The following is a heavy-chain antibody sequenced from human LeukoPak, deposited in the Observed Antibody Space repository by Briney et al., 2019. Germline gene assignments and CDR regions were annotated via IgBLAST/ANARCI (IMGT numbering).Heavy chain of an antibody. J-gene: IGHJ4*02. D-gene: IGHD3-22*01. CDR2: IYHSGST. CDR3: ASYYDSSGYYYEDDY. Sequence: PSETLSLTCTVSGYSISSGYYWGWIRQPPGKGPEWIGSIYHSGSTYYNPSLKSRVTISVDTSKNQFSLKLSSVTAADTAVYYCASYYDSSGYYYEDDYWGQGTLVTVSS. CDR1: GYSISSGYY. V-gene: IGHV4-38-2*02.